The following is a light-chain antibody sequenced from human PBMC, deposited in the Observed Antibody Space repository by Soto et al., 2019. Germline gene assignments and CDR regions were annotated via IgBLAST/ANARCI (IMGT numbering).Light chain of an antibody. Sequence: ETVLTQSPGTLSLSPGERATLSCRASQSVSTYSAWYQQKPGQAPRLLIYGTSSRAIGIPVRFSGSGSGTDFTLTISRLEPEDFAVYYCQQYGSSPPTFGQGTKVDIK. V-gene: IGKV3-20*01. CDR2: GTS. CDR3: QQYGSSPPT. J-gene: IGKJ2*01. CDR1: QSVSTY.